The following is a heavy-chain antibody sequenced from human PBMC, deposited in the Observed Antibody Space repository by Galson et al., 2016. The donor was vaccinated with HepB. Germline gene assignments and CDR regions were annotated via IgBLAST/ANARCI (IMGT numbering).Heavy chain of an antibody. CDR1: GLPVSNDY. J-gene: IGHJ6*02. CDR2: SYGDGRT. CDR3: ARDPGFRNGMDV. Sequence: SLRLSCAAYGLPVSNDYMSWVRQAPGQGLKWVSVSYGDGRTYYAESVKGRFTISRDTSKNTVFLQMNSLRGEDTAVYYCARDPGFRNGMDVLGQGTTVTVS. V-gene: IGHV3-53*01.